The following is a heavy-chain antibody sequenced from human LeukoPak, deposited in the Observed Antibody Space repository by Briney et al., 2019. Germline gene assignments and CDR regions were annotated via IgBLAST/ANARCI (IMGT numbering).Heavy chain of an antibody. CDR3: AKDPAYYYDSSGYSGTFDF. D-gene: IGHD3-22*01. CDR1: RHTFSLYA. V-gene: IGHV3-23*02. J-gene: IGHJ3*01. CDR2: ITRRGGST. Sequence: GSMTLSCAAYRHTFSLYATSWVSHVPGRGLEWVSSITRRGGSTYYVDSVKDQLTTTQARSKNTLYLQMNSLRAEDTAVYYCAKDPAYYYDSSGYSGTFDFWGQGAILTFSS.